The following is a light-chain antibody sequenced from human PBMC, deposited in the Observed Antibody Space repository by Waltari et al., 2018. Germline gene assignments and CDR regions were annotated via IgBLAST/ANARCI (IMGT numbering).Light chain of an antibody. CDR2: DVN. CDR3: CSYAGSHGWV. J-gene: IGLJ3*02. Sequence: QSALTQPRSVSGSPGQSVTISCIGTRSDVGGYNYVPWYQQHPGEDPKLIIFDVNKRPSGVPDRFSGSKSGNTASLTISGLQAEDEADYCCCSYAGSHGWVFGGGTNLAV. V-gene: IGLV2-11*01. CDR1: RSDVGGYNY.